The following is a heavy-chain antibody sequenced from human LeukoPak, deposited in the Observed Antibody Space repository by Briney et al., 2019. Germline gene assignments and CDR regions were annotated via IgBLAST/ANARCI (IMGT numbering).Heavy chain of an antibody. Sequence: ASVKVSCKASGYTFTSYEINWVRQATGQGLEWMGWMNPNSGNTGYAQKFQGRVTMTRNTSISTAYMELSSLRSEDTAVYYCARSTHSSSWYWNYYYYMDVWGKGTTVTISS. CDR1: GYTFTSYE. V-gene: IGHV1-8*01. CDR3: ARSTHSSSWYWNYYYYMDV. J-gene: IGHJ6*03. CDR2: MNPNSGNT. D-gene: IGHD6-13*01.